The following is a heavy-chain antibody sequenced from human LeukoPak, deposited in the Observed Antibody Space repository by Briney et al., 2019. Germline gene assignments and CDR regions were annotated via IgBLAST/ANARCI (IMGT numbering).Heavy chain of an antibody. CDR2: ISASGGST. V-gene: IGHV3-23*01. J-gene: IGHJ4*02. Sequence: PGGSLRLSCAASGFTFTSYAMSWVRQAPGKGLEWVSGISASGGSTFYADSVKGRFTISRDNSKNTLHLQMNSLRAEDTAVYYCAKLADAKRDFDYWGQGTLVTVSS. CDR1: GFTFTSYA. CDR3: AKLADAKRDFDY.